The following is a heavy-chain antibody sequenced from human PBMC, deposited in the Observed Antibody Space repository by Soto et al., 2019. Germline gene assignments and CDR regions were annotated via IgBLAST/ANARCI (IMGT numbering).Heavy chain of an antibody. Sequence: QVQLQQWGAGLLKPSETLSPTCAVYGGSFSGYYWSWLRQPPGKGPEWIGEINHSGNTKYTPSLESRVTISVDTSKNQSSLKLNSVSAADTAVYYCARTGGMDVWSQGATVTVSS. CDR1: GGSFSGYY. CDR2: INHSGNT. J-gene: IGHJ6*02. V-gene: IGHV4-34*01. CDR3: ARTGGMDV.